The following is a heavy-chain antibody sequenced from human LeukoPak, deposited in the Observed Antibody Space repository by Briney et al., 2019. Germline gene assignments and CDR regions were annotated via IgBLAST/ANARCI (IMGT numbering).Heavy chain of an antibody. CDR3: ARGIGYSYGSYFDY. CDR2: ISCSGII. J-gene: IGHJ4*02. V-gene: IGHV4-59*11. CDR1: GPSISSHY. Sequence: PSATLSLTSPVPGPSISSHYWTWLRHPPGKRLECLGYISCSGIINYNPSLKSRVTISLDTSKNQFSLNLSSVTAADTAVYYCARGIGYSYGSYFDYWGQGTLVTVSS. D-gene: IGHD5-18*01.